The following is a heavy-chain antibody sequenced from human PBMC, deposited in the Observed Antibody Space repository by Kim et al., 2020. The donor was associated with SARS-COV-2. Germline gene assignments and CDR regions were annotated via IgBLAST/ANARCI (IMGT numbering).Heavy chain of an antibody. J-gene: IGHJ6*03. CDR2: ISWNSGSI. V-gene: IGHV3-9*01. D-gene: IGHD4-4*01. CDR3: AKANVGGDSNYYYYYYMDV. Sequence: GGSLRLSCAASGFTFGDYAMHWVRQAPGKGLEWVSGISWNSGSIGYADSVKGRFTISRDNAKNSLYLQMNSLRAEDTALYYCAKANVGGDSNYYYYYYMDVWGKGTTVTVSS. CDR1: GFTFGDYA.